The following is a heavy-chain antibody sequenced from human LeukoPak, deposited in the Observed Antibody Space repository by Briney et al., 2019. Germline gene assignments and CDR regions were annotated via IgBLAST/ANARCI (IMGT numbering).Heavy chain of an antibody. Sequence: PGRSLRLSCAASGFTFDDYAMHWVRQAPGKGLEWVSGISWNSGSIGYADSVKGRFTISRDSAKNSLYLQMNSLRAEDTALYYCAKFSDYWGQGTLVTVSS. CDR3: AKFSDY. CDR1: GFTFDDYA. J-gene: IGHJ4*02. V-gene: IGHV3-9*01. CDR2: ISWNSGSI.